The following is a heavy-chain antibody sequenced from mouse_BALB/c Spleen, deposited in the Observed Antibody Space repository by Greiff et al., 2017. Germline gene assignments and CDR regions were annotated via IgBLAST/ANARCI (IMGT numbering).Heavy chain of an antibody. D-gene: IGHD2-14*01. CDR1: GYTFSSYW. CDR3: ARKGVRRGYFDY. Sequence: VQLQQSGAELMKPGASVKISCKATGYTFSSYWIEWVKQRPGHGLEWIGEILPGSGSTNYNEKFKGKATFTADTSSNTAYMQLSSLTSEDSAVYYCARKGVRRGYFDYWGQGTTLTVSS. V-gene: IGHV1-9*01. J-gene: IGHJ2*01. CDR2: ILPGSGST.